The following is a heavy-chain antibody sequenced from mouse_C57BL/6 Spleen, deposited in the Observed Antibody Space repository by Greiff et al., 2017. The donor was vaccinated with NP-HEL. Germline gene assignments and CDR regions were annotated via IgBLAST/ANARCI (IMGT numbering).Heavy chain of an antibody. D-gene: IGHD1-1*01. CDR3: ARSLYYYGSSYLYFDY. V-gene: IGHV1-80*01. CDR1: GYAFSSYW. Sequence: QVQLKQSGAELVKPGASVKISCKASGYAFSSYWMNWVKQRPGKGLEWIGQIYPGDGDTNYNGKFKGKATLTADNSSSTAYMQLSSLTSEDSAVYFCARSLYYYGSSYLYFDYWGQGTTLTVSS. CDR2: IYPGDGDT. J-gene: IGHJ2*01.